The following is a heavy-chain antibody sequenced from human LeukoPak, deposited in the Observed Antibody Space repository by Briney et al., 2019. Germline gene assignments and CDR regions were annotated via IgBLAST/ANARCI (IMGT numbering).Heavy chain of an antibody. CDR2: ISGSGGST. Sequence: GGSLRLSCAASGFTFSSYAMSWVRQAPGKGLEWVSAISGSGGSTYYADSVKGRFTISRDNSKNTLYLQMNSLRAEDTAVYYCAKDRSGDFWSGYYHNWFDPWGQGTLVTVSS. D-gene: IGHD3-3*01. CDR3: AKDRSGDFWSGYYHNWFDP. CDR1: GFTFSSYA. V-gene: IGHV3-23*01. J-gene: IGHJ5*02.